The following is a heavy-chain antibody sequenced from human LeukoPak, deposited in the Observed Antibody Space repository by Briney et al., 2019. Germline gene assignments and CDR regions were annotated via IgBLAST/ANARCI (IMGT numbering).Heavy chain of an antibody. J-gene: IGHJ3*02. CDR3: ARDFTSSEAFDI. CDR2: IYYSGST. Sequence: PSETLSLTCTVSGGSISSYYWSWIRQPPGKGLEWIGYIYYSGSTNYNPSLKSRVTISVDTSKNQFSLRLSSVTAADTAVYYCARDFTSSEAFDIWGQGTMVTVSS. V-gene: IGHV4-59*01. CDR1: GGSISSYY. D-gene: IGHD2-2*01.